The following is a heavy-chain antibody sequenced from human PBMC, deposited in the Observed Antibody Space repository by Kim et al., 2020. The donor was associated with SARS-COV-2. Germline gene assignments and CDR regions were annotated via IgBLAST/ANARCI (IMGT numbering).Heavy chain of an antibody. CDR2: INHSGST. Sequence: SETLSLTCAVYGGSFSGYYWSWIRQPPGKGLEWIGEINHSGSTNYNPSLKSRVTISLDTSKNQFSLKLSSVTAADTAVYYCARGGYTWVVVAADRGKYNWFDPWGQGTLVTVSS. D-gene: IGHD2-15*01. CDR3: ARGGYTWVVVAADRGKYNWFDP. V-gene: IGHV4-34*01. CDR1: GGSFSGYY. J-gene: IGHJ5*02.